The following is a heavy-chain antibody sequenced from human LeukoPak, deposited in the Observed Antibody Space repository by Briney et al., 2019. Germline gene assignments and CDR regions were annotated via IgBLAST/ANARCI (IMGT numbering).Heavy chain of an antibody. J-gene: IGHJ4*02. CDR1: GFTFSSYG. CDR3: ARHYDSSGYYLDY. Sequence: GRSLRLSCVASGFTFSSYGMHWVRQAPGKGLEWVAVIWYDGSNKYYADSVKGRFTISRDNSKNTLYLQMNSLRAEDTAVYYCARHYDSSGYYLDYWGQGTLVTVSS. CDR2: IWYDGSNK. D-gene: IGHD3-22*01. V-gene: IGHV3-33*01.